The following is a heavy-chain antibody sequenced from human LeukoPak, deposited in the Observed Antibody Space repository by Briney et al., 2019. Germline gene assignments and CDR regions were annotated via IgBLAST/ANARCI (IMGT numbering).Heavy chain of an antibody. V-gene: IGHV3-23*01. J-gene: IGHJ5*02. CDR1: GFTFSSYA. CDR2: ISGSGGST. CDR3: AKGDYGDYVAWFDP. D-gene: IGHD4-17*01. Sequence: LSGGSLRLSCAASGFTFSSYAMSWVRQAPGKWLEWVSAISGSGGSTYYADSVKGRFTISRDNSKNTLYLQMNSLRAEDTAVYYCAKGDYGDYVAWFDPWGQGTLVTVSS.